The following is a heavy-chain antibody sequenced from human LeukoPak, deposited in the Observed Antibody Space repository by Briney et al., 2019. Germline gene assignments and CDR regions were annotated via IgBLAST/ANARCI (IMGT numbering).Heavy chain of an antibody. CDR1: GFTFSSFW. V-gene: IGHV3-74*01. Sequence: GGSLRLSCAASGFTFSSFWMHWVRQAPGKGLEWVSHIHSGGSESSYADSVKGRFTISRDNAKNSLYLQMNSLRAEDTAVYYCAREYYYDSRAPGAFDIWGQGTTVTVSS. D-gene: IGHD3-22*01. CDR3: AREYYYDSRAPGAFDI. CDR2: IHSGGSES. J-gene: IGHJ3*02.